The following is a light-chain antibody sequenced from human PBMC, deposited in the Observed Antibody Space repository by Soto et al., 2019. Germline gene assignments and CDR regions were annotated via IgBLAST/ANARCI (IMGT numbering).Light chain of an antibody. CDR2: NTF. Sequence: EIVMTQSPATPSVSPGERVTLSCRASQSVSNSLAWYQQKPGQAPRILIYNTFTRATGIPARFSGGGAGTEFTLTIGSLQSEDFAIYYCQQYNNWPRTFGQGTKVEIK. J-gene: IGKJ1*01. CDR1: QSVSNS. CDR3: QQYNNWPRT. V-gene: IGKV3-15*01.